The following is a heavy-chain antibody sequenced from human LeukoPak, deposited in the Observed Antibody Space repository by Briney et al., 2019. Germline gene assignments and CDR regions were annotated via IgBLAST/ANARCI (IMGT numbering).Heavy chain of an antibody. V-gene: IGHV4-39*01. Sequence: SETLSLTCTVSGGSISSSSYYWGWIRQPPGRGLEWIVSIYYSGSTYYHPSLKSRVTISVETSKNQFSLKLSPIPPAGASVYNCARRKGAYSYYYHYMDVWGKGTPVTVSS. CDR2: IYYSGST. D-gene: IGHD4/OR15-4a*01. J-gene: IGHJ6*03. CDR1: GGSISSSSYY. CDR3: ARRKGAYSYYYHYMDV.